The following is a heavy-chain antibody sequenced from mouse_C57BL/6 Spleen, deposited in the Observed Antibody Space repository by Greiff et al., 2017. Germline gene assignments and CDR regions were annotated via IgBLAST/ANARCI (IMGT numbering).Heavy chain of an antibody. CDR1: GYTFTDYE. J-gene: IGHJ2*01. CDR3: TRQGLRRSFDY. CDR2: IDPETGGT. D-gene: IGHD2-4*01. V-gene: IGHV1-15*01. Sequence: VKLVESGAELVRPGASVTLSCKASGYTFTDYEMHWVKQTPVHGLEWIGAIDPETGGTAYNQKFKGKAILTADKSSSTAYMELRSLTSEDSAVYYCTRQGLRRSFDYWGQGTTLTVSS.